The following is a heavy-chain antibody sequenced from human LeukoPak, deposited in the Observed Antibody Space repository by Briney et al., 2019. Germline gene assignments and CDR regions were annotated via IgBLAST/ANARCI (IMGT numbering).Heavy chain of an antibody. V-gene: IGHV3-48*04. CDR1: GFTFSSYA. CDR2: ISSSGSTI. CDR3: ARGEYSSSFYYFDY. D-gene: IGHD6-13*01. Sequence: GGSLRLSCAASGFTFSSYAMSWVRQAPGKGLEWVSYISSSGSTIYYADSVKGRFTISRDNAKNSLYLQMNSLRAEDTAVYYCARGEYSSSFYYFDYWGQGTLVTVSS. J-gene: IGHJ4*02.